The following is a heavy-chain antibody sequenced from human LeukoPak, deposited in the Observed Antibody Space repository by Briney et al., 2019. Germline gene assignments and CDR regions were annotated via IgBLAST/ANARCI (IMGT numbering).Heavy chain of an antibody. V-gene: IGHV4-59*08. CDR3: ARVLGRYCSSTSCYRRNWFDP. J-gene: IGHJ5*02. Sequence: ASETLSLTCTVSGGSISSYYWSWIRQPPGKGLEWIGYIYYSGRTNYNPSLRSRVTISVDTSKNQFSLKLSSVTAADTAVYYCARVLGRYCSSTSCYRRNWFDPWGQGTLVTVSS. CDR2: IYYSGRT. D-gene: IGHD2-2*02. CDR1: GGSISSYY.